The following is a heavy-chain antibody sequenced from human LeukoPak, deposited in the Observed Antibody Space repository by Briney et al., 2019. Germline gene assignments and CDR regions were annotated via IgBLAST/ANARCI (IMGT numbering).Heavy chain of an antibody. V-gene: IGHV4-38-2*02. D-gene: IGHD6-13*01. J-gene: IGHJ5*02. CDR1: GYSISSGYY. CDR2: IYHSGST. Sequence: PSETLSLTCTVSGYSISSGYYWGWIRQPPGKGLEWIGSIYHSGSTYYNPSLKSRVTISVDTSKNQFSLKLSSVTAADTAVYYCARGCTSSSWYVWFDPWGQGTLVTVSS. CDR3: ARGCTSSSWYVWFDP.